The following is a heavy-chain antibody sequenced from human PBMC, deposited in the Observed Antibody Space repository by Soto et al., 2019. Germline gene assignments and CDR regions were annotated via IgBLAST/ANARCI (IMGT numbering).Heavy chain of an antibody. D-gene: IGHD5-18*01. CDR3: TRYSYGASEY. J-gene: IGHJ4*02. Sequence: VPLVESGGGLVKPGGSLRLSCAASGFTVSNAWMSWVRQAPGKGLEWVGRIKSKTDGGTTEYDAPVKGRFTISRDDSTNTLYLQMNSLKTEDTAVYYCTRYSYGASEYWGQGTLVTVSS. CDR2: IKSKTDGGTT. CDR1: GFTVSNAW. V-gene: IGHV3-15*01.